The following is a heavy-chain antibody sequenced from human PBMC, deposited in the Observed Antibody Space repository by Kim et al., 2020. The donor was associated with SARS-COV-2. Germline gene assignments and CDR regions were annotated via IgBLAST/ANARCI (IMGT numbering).Heavy chain of an antibody. J-gene: IGHJ4*02. D-gene: IGHD6-6*01. V-gene: IGHV3-74*01. CDR1: GFTFSSYW. Sequence: GGSLRLSCEASGFTFSSYWMHWVRQAPGKGLVWVSRINSDGTGTTYADSVKGRFTISRDNAKNTLYLQMNSLRAEDTAVYYCAREYSSSRYFDYWGQGSLVTVS. CDR3: AREYSSSRYFDY. CDR2: INSDGTGT.